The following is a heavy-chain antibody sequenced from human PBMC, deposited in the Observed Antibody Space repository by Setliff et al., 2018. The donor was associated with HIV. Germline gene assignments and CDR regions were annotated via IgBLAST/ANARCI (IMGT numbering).Heavy chain of an antibody. D-gene: IGHD3-3*01. CDR3: ARGVLQYNFWRDRRDYHYMDV. CDR1: SGSITSHY. V-gene: IGHV4-59*11. CDR2: IHHTGNS. Sequence: SENLSLTCTVPSGSITSHYWSWIRQPPGRGLEWIGYIHHTGNSDYNPSLKSRVTMSIVTSKNQFSLKLTSVTAADTAIYYCARGVLQYNFWRDRRDYHYMDVWRKGTTVTVSS. J-gene: IGHJ6*03.